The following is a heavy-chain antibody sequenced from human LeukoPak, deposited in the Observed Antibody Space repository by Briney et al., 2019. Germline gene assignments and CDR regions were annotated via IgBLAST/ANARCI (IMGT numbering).Heavy chain of an antibody. Sequence: ASVKVSCKASGYTFTSYGISWVRQAPGQELEWMGWISAYNGNTNYAQKLQGRVTMTTDTSTSTAYMELRSLRSDDTAVYYCARDANYDSSGYTPFDYWGQGTLVTVSS. J-gene: IGHJ4*02. CDR1: GYTFTSYG. CDR2: ISAYNGNT. D-gene: IGHD3-22*01. CDR3: ARDANYDSSGYTPFDY. V-gene: IGHV1-18*01.